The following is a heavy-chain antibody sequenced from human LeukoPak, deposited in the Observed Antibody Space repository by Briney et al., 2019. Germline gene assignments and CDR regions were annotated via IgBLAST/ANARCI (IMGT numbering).Heavy chain of an antibody. V-gene: IGHV3-21*04. CDR3: VRDLSTVTTAYLHH. D-gene: IGHD4-17*01. J-gene: IGHJ1*01. CDR2: LSSSSRHI. CDR1: GFTFSSYS. Sequence: PGGSLRLSCAASGFTFSSYSMKWVRQAPGKGRGWVSSLSSSSRHIYYADSVKGRFTILRDDAKNSLFLQMDSLRVEDTAMYYCVRDLSTVTTAYLHHWGQGTLLTVSS.